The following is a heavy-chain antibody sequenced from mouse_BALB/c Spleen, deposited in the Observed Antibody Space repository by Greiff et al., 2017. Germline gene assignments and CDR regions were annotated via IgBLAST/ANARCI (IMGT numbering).Heavy chain of an antibody. CDR2: ISSGGST. D-gene: IGHD3-3*01. J-gene: IGHJ1*01. CDR1: GFTFSSYA. V-gene: IGHV5-6-5*01. Sequence: EVQLVESGGGLVKPGGSLKLSCAASGFTFSSYAMSWVRQTPEKRLEWVASISSGGSTYYPDSVKGRFTISRDNARNILYLQMSSLRSEDTAMYYCARVRAGYFDVWGAGTTVTVSS. CDR3: ARVRAGYFDV.